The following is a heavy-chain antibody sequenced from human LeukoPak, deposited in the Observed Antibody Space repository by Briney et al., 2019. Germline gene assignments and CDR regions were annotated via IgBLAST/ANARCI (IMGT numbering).Heavy chain of an antibody. CDR3: TRRLVAVSGPFDY. Sequence: GESLKISCKGSGYSFTSSWIGWVGQMPGKGLEWMGIIYPGDSDTRYNPSFQGQVTISADKSISTAYLQWSSLKASDTAMYYCTRRLVAVSGPFDYWGQGTLVTVSS. CDR1: GYSFTSSW. J-gene: IGHJ4*02. D-gene: IGHD6-19*01. V-gene: IGHV5-51*01. CDR2: IYPGDSDT.